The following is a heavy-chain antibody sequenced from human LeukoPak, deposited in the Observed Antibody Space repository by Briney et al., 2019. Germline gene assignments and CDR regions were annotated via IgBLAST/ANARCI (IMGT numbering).Heavy chain of an antibody. D-gene: IGHD6-13*01. CDR3: ARDLGSSWYYFDY. V-gene: IGHV3-53*01. CDR2: VYSGTI. J-gene: IGHJ4*02. CDR1: GFTVSSNS. Sequence: PGGSLRLSCTVSGFTVSSNSMSWVRQAPGKGLEWVSFVYSGTIHYSDSVKGRFTISRDNSKNTLYLQMNSLRAEDTAVYYCARDLGSSWYYFDYWGQGTLVTVSS.